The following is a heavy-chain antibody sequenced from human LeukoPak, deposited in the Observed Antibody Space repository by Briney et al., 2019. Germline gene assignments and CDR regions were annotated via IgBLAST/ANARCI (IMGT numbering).Heavy chain of an antibody. Sequence: NPSGTLSLTCAVYGGSFSGYYWSWIRQPPGKGLEWIGEINHSGSTNYNPSLKSRVTISGDTSKNQFSLKLSSVTAADTAVYFCARVGYSYVINDWSRTGLGAYPTKYYYHMDVWGKGTTVTVSS. J-gene: IGHJ6*03. V-gene: IGHV4-34*01. CDR2: INHSGST. CDR1: GGSFSGYY. CDR3: ARVGYSYVINDWSRTGLGAYPTKYYYHMDV. D-gene: IGHD5-18*01.